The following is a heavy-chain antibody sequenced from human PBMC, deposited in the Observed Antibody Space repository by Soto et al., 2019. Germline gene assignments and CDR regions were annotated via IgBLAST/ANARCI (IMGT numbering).Heavy chain of an antibody. D-gene: IGHD1-1*01. V-gene: IGHV3-48*01. CDR1: GFSFSSYT. Sequence: GGSLRLSCAASGFSFSSYTMSWVRQAPGKGLEWVSYISSSSGTIYNADSVKGRFTISRDNAKNSLFLQMNSLRAEDTAVYYCARAALYNWNDVSWFDPWGQGTLVTVS. J-gene: IGHJ5*02. CDR2: ISSSSGTI. CDR3: ARAALYNWNDVSWFDP.